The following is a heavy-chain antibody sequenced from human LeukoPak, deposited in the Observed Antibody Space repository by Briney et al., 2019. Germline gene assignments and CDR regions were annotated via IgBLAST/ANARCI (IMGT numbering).Heavy chain of an antibody. V-gene: IGHV4-39*01. CDR3: ARLRSGYHDY. CDR1: GGSISRSSSYY. D-gene: IGHD3-3*01. CDR2: IYYSGST. Sequence: SETLSLTCTVSGGSISRSSSYYWGWIGQPPGKGLEWIGSIYYSGSTYYNPSLKSRVTISVDTYKNQFSLKLSSVTAADTAVYYCARLRSGYHDYWGQGTLVTVSS. J-gene: IGHJ4*02.